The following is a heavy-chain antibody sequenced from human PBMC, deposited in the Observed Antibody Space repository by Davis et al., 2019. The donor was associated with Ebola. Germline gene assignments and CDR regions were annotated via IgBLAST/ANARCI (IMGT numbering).Heavy chain of an antibody. J-gene: IGHJ4*02. CDR3: ARAVFHEVLNY. Sequence: GESLKISCAASGFTFGNFAMHWVRQAPGKGLEWVGVVSHSERERFYADSVKGRFTISRDNSENTLYLQMNSLTADDTAVYYCARAVFHEVLNYWGQGTPVTVSS. V-gene: IGHV3-30*04. D-gene: IGHD3-9*01. CDR1: GFTFGNFA. CDR2: VSHSERER.